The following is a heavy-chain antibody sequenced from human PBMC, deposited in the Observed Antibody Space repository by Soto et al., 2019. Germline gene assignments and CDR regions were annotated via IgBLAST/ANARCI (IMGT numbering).Heavy chain of an antibody. CDR3: ARSRDVWYAFDI. D-gene: IGHD2-21*01. CDR1: GFTFSSSA. CDR2: ISSDGGNT. J-gene: IGHJ3*02. Sequence: EVQLVESGGDLVQPGGSLRLSCAASGFTFSSSAMHWVRQAPGKGLEYVSSISSDGGNTYYANSVKGRFTISRDNSKNILYLQMCSLRAEDIAVYYCARSRDVWYAFDIWGQWTMVTVSS. V-gene: IGHV3-64*01.